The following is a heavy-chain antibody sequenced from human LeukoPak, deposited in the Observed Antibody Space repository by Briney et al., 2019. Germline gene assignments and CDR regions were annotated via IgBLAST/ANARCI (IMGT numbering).Heavy chain of an antibody. Sequence: SETLSLTCAVYGGSFSGYYWSWIRQPPGKGLEWIGEINHSGSTNYNPSLKSRVTISVDTSKNQFSLKLSSVTAADTAVYYCARDLIPSSIAARLYYYYGMDVWGQGTTVTVSS. D-gene: IGHD6-6*01. J-gene: IGHJ6*02. CDR3: ARDLIPSSIAARLYYYYGMDV. V-gene: IGHV4-34*01. CDR1: GGSFSGYY. CDR2: INHSGST.